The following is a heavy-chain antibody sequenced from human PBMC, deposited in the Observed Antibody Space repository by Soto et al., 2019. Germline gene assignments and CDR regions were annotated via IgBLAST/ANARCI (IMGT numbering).Heavy chain of an antibody. CDR3: ARRTSGWDLDY. D-gene: IGHD6-19*01. J-gene: IGHJ4*02. V-gene: IGHV3-23*01. Sequence: EVPLLESGGGLVQPGGSLRLSCAASGFTFSSYAMSWVRQAPGKGLEWVSAISGSGGSSYYADSVKGRVTISRDNSKNTLYLQMNSLRAEDTAVYYCARRTSGWDLDYWGQGTLVTVSS. CDR1: GFTFSSYA. CDR2: ISGSGGSS.